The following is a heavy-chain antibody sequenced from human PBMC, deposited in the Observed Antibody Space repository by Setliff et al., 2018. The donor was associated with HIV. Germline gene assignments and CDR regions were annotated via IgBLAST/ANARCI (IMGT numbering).Heavy chain of an antibody. CDR1: GFTFSFAW. D-gene: IGHD3-22*01. CDR3: TTDRALGYYDSSGYYDY. V-gene: IGHV3-15*01. J-gene: IGHJ4*02. CDR2: IKSKTDGGTT. Sequence: SLRLSCAASGFTFSFAWMSWVRQAPGKGLEWVGRIKSKTDGGTTDYAAPVKGRFTISRDDSKNTLYLQMNGLKTEDTAVYYCTTDRALGYYDSSGYYDYWGQGTLVTVSS.